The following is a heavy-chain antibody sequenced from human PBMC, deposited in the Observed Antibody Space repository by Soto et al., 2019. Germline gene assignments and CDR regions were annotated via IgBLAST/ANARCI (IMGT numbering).Heavy chain of an antibody. CDR3: ALGYRYGSYSFVMDV. J-gene: IGHJ6*02. Sequence: PGGSLRLSCAASGFIFSSYAMSWVRQAPGKGLEWVSAFSGTGGSTYYADSVKGRLTISRDNSKNTLYLQVNSLRAADTAVYYCALGYRYGSYSFVMDVWGQGTTVTVSS. CDR2: FSGTGGST. D-gene: IGHD5-18*01. CDR1: GFIFSSYA. V-gene: IGHV3-23*01.